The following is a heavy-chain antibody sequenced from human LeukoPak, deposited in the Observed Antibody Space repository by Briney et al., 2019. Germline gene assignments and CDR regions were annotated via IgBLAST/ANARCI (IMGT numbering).Heavy chain of an antibody. J-gene: IGHJ4*02. V-gene: IGHV1-3*03. Sequence: ASVKVSCKASGYTFTSYAMHWVRQAPGQRLEWMGWINAGNGNTKYSQEFQGRVTITRDTSASTAYMELSSLRSEDTAVYYCARDTSEPYYYDSSGSPPRFDYWGQGTLVTVSS. CDR2: INAGNGNT. CDR3: ARDTSEPYYYDSSGSPPRFDY. D-gene: IGHD3-22*01. CDR1: GYTFTSYA.